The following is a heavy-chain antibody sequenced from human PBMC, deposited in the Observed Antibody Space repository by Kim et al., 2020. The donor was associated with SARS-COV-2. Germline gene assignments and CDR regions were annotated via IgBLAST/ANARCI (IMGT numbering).Heavy chain of an antibody. V-gene: IGHV4-39*01. J-gene: IGHJ4*02. CDR1: GGSISSSSYY. D-gene: IGHD3-3*01. CDR2: IYYSGST. Sequence: SETLSLTCTVSGGSISSSSYYWGWIRQPPGKGLEWIGSIYYSGSTYYNPSLKSRVTISVDTSKNQFSLKLSSVTAADTAVYYCARHTAVLRFLEWLLDGFDYWGQGTLVTVSS. CDR3: ARHTAVLRFLEWLLDGFDY.